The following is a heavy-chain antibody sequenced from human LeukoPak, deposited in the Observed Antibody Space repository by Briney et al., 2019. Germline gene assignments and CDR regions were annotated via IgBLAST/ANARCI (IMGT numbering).Heavy chain of an antibody. Sequence: GGSLRLSCAASGFTFSSYAMSWVRQAPGKGLEWVSTISASGGSTYYADSVKGRFTISRDNSRNTLYLQMNSLRAEDTAVYYCARDTDYYGSGRHGYFDHWGQGTLVTVSS. V-gene: IGHV3-23*01. CDR3: ARDTDYYGSGRHGYFDH. J-gene: IGHJ1*01. CDR2: ISASGGST. CDR1: GFTFSSYA. D-gene: IGHD3-10*01.